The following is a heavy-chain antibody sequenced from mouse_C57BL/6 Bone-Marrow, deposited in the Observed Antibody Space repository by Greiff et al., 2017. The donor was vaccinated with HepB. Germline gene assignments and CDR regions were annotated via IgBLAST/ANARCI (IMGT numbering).Heavy chain of an antibody. D-gene: IGHD2-5*01. CDR3: SRDSNYTNYAMDY. CDR1: GFNIKDDY. V-gene: IGHV14-4*01. J-gene: IGHJ4*01. CDR2: IDPENGDT. Sequence: EVKLQESGAELVRPGASVKLSCTASGFNIKDDYMHWVKQRPEQGLEWIGWIDPENGDTEYDSKFQGKATITVDTSSNTAYLQLNSLTYEDTAVYYCSRDSNYTNYAMDYWGQGTTVTVSS.